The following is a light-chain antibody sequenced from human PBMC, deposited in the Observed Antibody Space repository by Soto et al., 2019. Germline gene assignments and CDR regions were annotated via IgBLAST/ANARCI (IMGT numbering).Light chain of an antibody. Sequence: EIVLTQSPGTLSLSPGERATLSCRASQSVTSSYLAWYQQKPGQAPRLLIYGASSRATDIPDRFSGSWSGTDFTLTITRLEPEDFAVYYCQQYGNSPATFGPGTKVDIK. CDR2: GAS. CDR1: QSVTSSY. V-gene: IGKV3-20*01. CDR3: QQYGNSPAT. J-gene: IGKJ3*01.